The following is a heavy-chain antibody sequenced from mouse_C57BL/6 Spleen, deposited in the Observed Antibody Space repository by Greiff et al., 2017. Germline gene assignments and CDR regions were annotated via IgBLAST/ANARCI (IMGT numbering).Heavy chain of an antibody. Sequence: EVQLQQSGTVLARPGASVKMSCKTSGYTFTSYWMHWVKQRPGQGLEWIGAIYPGNSDTSYNQKFKGKAKLTAVTSASTAYMELRRLTNEDSAVYYCTRGGITTGVGYFDYWGQGTTLTVSS. CDR1: GYTFTSYW. CDR2: IYPGNSDT. D-gene: IGHD1-1*01. V-gene: IGHV1-5*01. J-gene: IGHJ2*01. CDR3: TRGGITTGVGYFDY.